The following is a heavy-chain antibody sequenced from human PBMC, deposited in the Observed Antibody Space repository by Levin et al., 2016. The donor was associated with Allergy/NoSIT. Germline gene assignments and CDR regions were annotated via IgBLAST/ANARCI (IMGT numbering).Heavy chain of an antibody. Sequence: WIRQPPGKGLEWIGEIYHSGSTNYNPSLKSRVTISVDKSKNQFSLKLSPVTAADTAVYYCASSTLTTYDYWGQGTLVTVSS. CDR2: IYHSGST. J-gene: IGHJ4*02. CDR3: ASSTLTTYDY. V-gene: IGHV4-4*02. D-gene: IGHD2/OR15-2a*01.